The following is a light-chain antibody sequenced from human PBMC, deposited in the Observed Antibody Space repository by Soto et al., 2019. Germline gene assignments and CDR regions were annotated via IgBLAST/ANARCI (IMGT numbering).Light chain of an antibody. Sequence: AIQLTQSPSSLSASVGDRVTITCRASQGISSALAWYQQKAGRGPKFLIFHASTLGSGVPSRFSDSGSGTGFTLTMSSVQPEDSASYYCQQFNSYPVTFGGATQVEI. CDR3: QQFNSYPVT. J-gene: IGKJ4*01. CDR2: HAS. V-gene: IGKV1-13*02. CDR1: QGISSA.